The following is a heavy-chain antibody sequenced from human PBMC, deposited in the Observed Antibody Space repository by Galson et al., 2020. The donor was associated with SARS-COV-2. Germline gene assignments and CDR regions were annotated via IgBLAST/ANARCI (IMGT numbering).Heavy chain of an antibody. V-gene: IGHV3-9*01. CDR2: ISWNSGDV. CDR3: AKDLAAAGILPGPDH. Sequence: GGSLRLSCAASGFIFNDFAMHWVRQAPGKGLEWVSGISWNSGDVGYADSVKGRFTISRDNAKNFLYLQMNSLRLEDTALYYCAKDLAAAGILPGPDHWGQGILVTVSS. CDR1: GFIFNDFA. J-gene: IGHJ5*02. D-gene: IGHD6-13*01.